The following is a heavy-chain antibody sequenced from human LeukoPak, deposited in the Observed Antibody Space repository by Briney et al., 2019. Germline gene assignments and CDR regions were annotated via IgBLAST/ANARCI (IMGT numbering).Heavy chain of an antibody. D-gene: IGHD6-19*01. J-gene: IGHJ6*02. Sequence: SETLSLTCAVYGGSFSGYYWSWIRQPPGKGLEWIGEINHSGSTNYNPSLKSRVTISVDTSKNQSSLKLSSVTAADTAVYYCARVYSSGWPAYYYYGMDVWGQGTTVTVSS. CDR2: INHSGST. CDR1: GGSFSGYY. CDR3: ARVYSSGWPAYYYYGMDV. V-gene: IGHV4-34*01.